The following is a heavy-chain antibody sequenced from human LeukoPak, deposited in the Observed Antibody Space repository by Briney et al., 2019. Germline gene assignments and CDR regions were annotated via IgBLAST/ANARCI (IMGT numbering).Heavy chain of an antibody. D-gene: IGHD2-15*01. CDR2: IYYSGST. CDR1: GGSISSSSYY. Sequence: TSSETLSLTCTVSGGSISSSSYYWGWIRQPPGKGLEWIGSIYYSGSTYYNPSLKSRVTTSVDTSKNQFSLKLSSVTAADTAVYYCARDGCSGGSCHNDYWGQGTLVTVSS. J-gene: IGHJ4*02. CDR3: ARDGCSGGSCHNDY. V-gene: IGHV4-39*07.